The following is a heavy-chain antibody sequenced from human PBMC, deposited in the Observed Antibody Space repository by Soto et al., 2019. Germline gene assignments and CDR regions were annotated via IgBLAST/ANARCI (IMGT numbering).Heavy chain of an antibody. CDR3: ERRGLPTTLAVAAGMDV. V-gene: IGHV5-51*01. J-gene: IGHJ6*02. CDR2: IYPGDSDT. CDR1: GYSFTSYW. Sequence: EVQLVQSGAEVKKPGESLKISCKGSGYSFTSYWIGWVRQMPGKGLEWMGIIYPGDSDTRYSPSFQGQVTISADKSIRTAYMQWSSLKASDTAMYYCERRGLPTTLAVAAGMDVWGQGTTVTVSS. D-gene: IGHD6-19*01.